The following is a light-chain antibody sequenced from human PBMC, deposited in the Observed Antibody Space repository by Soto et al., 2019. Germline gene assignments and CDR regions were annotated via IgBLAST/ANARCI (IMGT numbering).Light chain of an antibody. V-gene: IGKV1-9*01. J-gene: IGKJ4*01. CDR3: QQLNSXPLT. CDR2: AAS. Sequence: DIQLTQSPSFLSASVGDRVXXXXXASQGINSYFTWYQQKPGRAPKLLIYAASTLHSGVPSRFSGSGSGTEFTLTISSLQPEDFGTYYCQQLNSXPLTFGGGTKVDI. CDR1: QGINSY.